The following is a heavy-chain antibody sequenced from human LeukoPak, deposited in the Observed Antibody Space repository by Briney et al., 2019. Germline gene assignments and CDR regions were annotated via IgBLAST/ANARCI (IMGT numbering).Heavy chain of an antibody. Sequence: GRSLRLSCAASGFTFSSYAMHWVRQAPGKGLEWVAGISYDGSNKYYADSVKGRFTISRDNSKNTLYLQMNSLRAEDTAVYYCARDRGPHKDIAVVVAAMYYYYYGMDVWGQGTTVTVSS. V-gene: IGHV3-30-3*01. D-gene: IGHD2-15*01. CDR1: GFTFSSYA. CDR2: ISYDGSNK. CDR3: ARDRGPHKDIAVVVAAMYYYYYGMDV. J-gene: IGHJ6*02.